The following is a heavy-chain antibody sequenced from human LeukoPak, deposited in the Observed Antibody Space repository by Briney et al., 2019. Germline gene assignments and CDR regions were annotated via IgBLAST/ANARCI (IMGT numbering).Heavy chain of an antibody. CDR3: ARLTGYSSSWWRGYDAFDI. CDR1: GGSISSYY. D-gene: IGHD6-13*01. V-gene: IGHV4-4*07. Sequence: PSETLSLTCTVSGGSISSYYWSWIRQPAGKGLEWIGRIYTSGSTNYNPSLKSRVTMSVDTSKNQFSLKLSSVTAADTAVYYCARLTGYSSSWWRGYDAFDIWGQGTMVTVSS. J-gene: IGHJ3*02. CDR2: IYTSGST.